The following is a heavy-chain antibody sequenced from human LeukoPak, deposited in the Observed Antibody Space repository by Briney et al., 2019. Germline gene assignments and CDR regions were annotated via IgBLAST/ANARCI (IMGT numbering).Heavy chain of an antibody. CDR1: GYSISSGYY. J-gene: IGHJ4*02. CDR3: ARRPWYYYDSSGSYFDY. D-gene: IGHD3-22*01. Sequence: SETLSLTCAVSGYSISSGYYWGWIRQPPGKGLEWTGSIYHSGSTYYNPSLKSRVTISVDTSKNQFSLKLSSVTAADTAVYYCARRPWYYYDSSGSYFDYWGQGTLVTVSS. CDR2: IYHSGST. V-gene: IGHV4-38-2*01.